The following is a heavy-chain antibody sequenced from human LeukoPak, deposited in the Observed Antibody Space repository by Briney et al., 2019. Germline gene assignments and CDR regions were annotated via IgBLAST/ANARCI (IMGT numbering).Heavy chain of an antibody. D-gene: IGHD3-16*02. CDR2: IKSRTDGGTT. V-gene: IGHV3-15*01. J-gene: IGHJ4*02. CDR3: TTARIMITFGGVIVPFDY. CDR1: GFTFSNAW. Sequence: GGSLRLSCAASGFTFSNAWMSWVRQAPGKGLEWVGRIKSRTDGGTTDYAAPVKGRFTISRDDSKNTLYLQMNSLKTEDTAVYYCTTARIMITFGGVIVPFDYWGQGTLVTVSS.